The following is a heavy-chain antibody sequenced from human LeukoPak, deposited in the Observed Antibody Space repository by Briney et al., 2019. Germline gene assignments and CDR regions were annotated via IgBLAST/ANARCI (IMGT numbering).Heavy chain of an antibody. D-gene: IGHD1-1*01. CDR3: ATYMLRDNWNVHTFDS. Sequence: GGSLRLSCAASGFTFSSYSMNWVRQAPGKGLEWVSSISSSSSYIYYADSVKGRFTISRDNAKNSLYLQMNSLRAEDTAVYYCATYMLRDNWNVHTFDSWGQGTLVTVSS. V-gene: IGHV3-21*04. J-gene: IGHJ4*02. CDR2: ISSSSSYI. CDR1: GFTFSSYS.